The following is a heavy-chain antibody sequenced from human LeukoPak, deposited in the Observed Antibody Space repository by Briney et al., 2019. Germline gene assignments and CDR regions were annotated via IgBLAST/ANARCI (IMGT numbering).Heavy chain of an antibody. V-gene: IGHV4-34*01. J-gene: IGHJ4*02. D-gene: IGHD1-26*01. Sequence: SETLSLTCAVYGGSFSGYYWSWIRQPPGKGLEWIGEINHSGSTNYNPSLKSRVTISVDTSKNQFSLKLSSVTAADTAVYYCARVGSYYQRPIFVYWGQGTLVTVSS. CDR1: GGSFSGYY. CDR2: INHSGST. CDR3: ARVGSYYQRPIFVY.